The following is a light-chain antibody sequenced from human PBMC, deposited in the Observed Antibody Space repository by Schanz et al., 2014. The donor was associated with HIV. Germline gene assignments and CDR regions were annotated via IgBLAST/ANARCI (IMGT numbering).Light chain of an antibody. V-gene: IGKV3-20*01. Sequence: EIVLTQSPGTLSLSPGERVTLSCRASQSVGSSYLAWYQQKPGQAPRLLIYGASSRATGIPDRFSGSGSGTDFTLTISRLEPEDFAVYFCQYFGNSGGTFGGGTKVEIK. CDR2: GAS. CDR3: QYFGNSGGT. CDR1: QSVGSSY. J-gene: IGKJ4*01.